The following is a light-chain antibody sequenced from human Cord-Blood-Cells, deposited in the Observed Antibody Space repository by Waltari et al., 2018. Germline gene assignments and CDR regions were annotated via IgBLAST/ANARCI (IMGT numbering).Light chain of an antibody. V-gene: IGKV4-1*01. CDR3: QQYYSTPLT. CDR2: WAS. Sequence: DVVMTRSPDSLAVSLVDRATIHCKSHQSVLYSSNNKNYLAWYQQKPGQPPKLLIYWASTRESGVPDRFSGSGSGTDFTLTISSLQAEDVAVYYCQQYYSTPLTFGGGTKVEIK. J-gene: IGKJ4*01. CDR1: QSVLYSSNNKNY.